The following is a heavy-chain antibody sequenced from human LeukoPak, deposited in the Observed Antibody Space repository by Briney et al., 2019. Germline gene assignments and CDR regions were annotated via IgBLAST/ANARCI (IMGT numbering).Heavy chain of an antibody. V-gene: IGHV3-53*01. J-gene: IGHJ4*02. Sequence: GGSLRLSCAASGFTVSSNYMSWVRQAPGKGLEWVSVIYSGGSTYYADSVKGRFTISRDNSKNTLYLQMNSLRAEDTAVYYCARCGRSGWFRNNCDYWGQGSLVTVSS. CDR2: IYSGGST. D-gene: IGHD6-19*01. CDR1: GFTVSSNY. CDR3: ARCGRSGWFRNNCDY.